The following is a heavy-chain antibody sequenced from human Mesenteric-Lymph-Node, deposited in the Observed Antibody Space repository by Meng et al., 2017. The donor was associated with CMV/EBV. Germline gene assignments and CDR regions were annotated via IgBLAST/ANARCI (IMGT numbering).Heavy chain of an antibody. Sequence: ASVKVSCKASGYTLTSYGISWVRQAPGQGLEWMGWISGYNGNTNYAQKLQGRVTLTTDTSTNTAYMELRSLRSDDTAVYYCARDATYRYYYAMDVWGQGTTVTVSS. D-gene: IGHD2-15*01. CDR1: GYTLTSYG. J-gene: IGHJ6*02. CDR2: ISGYNGNT. V-gene: IGHV1-18*04. CDR3: ARDATYRYYYAMDV.